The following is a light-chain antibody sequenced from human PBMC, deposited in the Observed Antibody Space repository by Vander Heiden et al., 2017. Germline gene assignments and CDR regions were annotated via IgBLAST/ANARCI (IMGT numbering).Light chain of an antibody. J-gene: IGLJ3*02. CDR1: SSNIRAGYD. V-gene: IGLV1-40*01. CDR2: GNS. Sequence: QSVLPQPPSVSGAPGQRVTISCTGSSSNIRAGYDVHWYQQLPGTAPKLLIYGNSNRPSGVPDRFSGSKSGTSASRAITGLQAEDEADYYCQSYDSSLSGWVFGGGTKLTVL. CDR3: QSYDSSLSGWV.